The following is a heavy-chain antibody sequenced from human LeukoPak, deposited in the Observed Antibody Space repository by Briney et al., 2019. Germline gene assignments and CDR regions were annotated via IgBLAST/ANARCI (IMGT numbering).Heavy chain of an antibody. D-gene: IGHD2/OR15-2a*01. CDR3: ARSLGYYDY. J-gene: IGHJ4*02. Sequence: GGSLRLSCVASGLTFSGQWMSWVRQAPGKGLEWVASIKDDGSRQFYVDSVKGRFTISRDDAKNSLFLQMNSLRAEDTAVYYCARSLGYYDYWGQGTLVTVSS. V-gene: IGHV3-7*01. CDR2: IKDDGSRQ. CDR1: GLTFSGQW.